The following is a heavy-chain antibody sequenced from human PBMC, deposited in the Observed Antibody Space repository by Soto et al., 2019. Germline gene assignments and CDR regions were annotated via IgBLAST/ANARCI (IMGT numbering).Heavy chain of an antibody. Sequence: PXGSLSLTCSAAGGTLDDHAMHWVRQAPGKGLEWVSGISWNSGSIGYADSVKGQFTTSRDNAKNSLYLQMNSLRAEDTALYYGAKDSLHYSSGWEAGESFQHWGQGNLVTVSS. CDR1: GGTLDDHA. CDR3: AKDSLHYSSGWEAGESFQH. CDR2: ISWNSGSI. J-gene: IGHJ1*01. V-gene: IGHV3-9*01. D-gene: IGHD6-19*01.